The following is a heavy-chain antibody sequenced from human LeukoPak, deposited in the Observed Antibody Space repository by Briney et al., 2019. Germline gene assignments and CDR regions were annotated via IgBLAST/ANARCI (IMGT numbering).Heavy chain of an antibody. Sequence: PSETLSLTCSVSAGSISSSSWWSWIRQPPGKGLEWIGYVYYSGSTNYNPSLKSRVTISVDTSKNQFSLKLSSVTAADTAVYYCARSELLWFGGVNSGFDYWGQGTLVTVSS. CDR3: ARSELLWFGGVNSGFDY. J-gene: IGHJ4*02. CDR1: AGSISSSSW. D-gene: IGHD3-10*01. V-gene: IGHV4-61*01. CDR2: VYYSGST.